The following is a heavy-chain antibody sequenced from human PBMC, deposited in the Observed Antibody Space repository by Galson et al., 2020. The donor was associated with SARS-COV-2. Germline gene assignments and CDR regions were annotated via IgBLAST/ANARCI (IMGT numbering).Heavy chain of an antibody. CDR1: RYTFTSYD. J-gene: IGHJ4*02. CDR3: ARGGMDCSGGSCHGDY. D-gene: IGHD2-15*01. Sequence: ASVKVSCKASRYTFTSYDINWVRQATGQGLEWMGWMNPNSGNTGYAQKFQGRVTMTRNTSISTAYMELSSLRSEDTAVYYCARGGMDCSGGSCHGDYWGQGTLVTVSS. V-gene: IGHV1-8*01. CDR2: MNPNSGNT.